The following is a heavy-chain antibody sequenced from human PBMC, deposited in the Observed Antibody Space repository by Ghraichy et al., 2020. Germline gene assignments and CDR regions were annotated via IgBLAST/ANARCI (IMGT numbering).Heavy chain of an antibody. CDR2: ITSDGRIT. Sequence: GGSLRLSCAASGFTFSSYWMHWVRQTPGKGLEWVSRITSDGRITTHADSVKGRFTISRDNARNTLYLHLNSLTGDDTAVYYYARDLDVVRGFHMDVWGQGTTVIVSS. CDR3: ARDLDVVRGFHMDV. CDR1: GFTFSSYW. V-gene: IGHV3-74*01. D-gene: IGHD3-10*01. J-gene: IGHJ6*02.